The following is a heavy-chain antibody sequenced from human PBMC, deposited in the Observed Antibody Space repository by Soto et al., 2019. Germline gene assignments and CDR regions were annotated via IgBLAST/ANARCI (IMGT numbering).Heavy chain of an antibody. CDR3: AGALLLGGSSGWGFNY. J-gene: IGHJ4*02. Sequence: EVQLVESGGGLVQPGGSLRLSCAASGFIFSNYGMHWVRLAPGTGLEWISYVGASATSRYYADSVKGRFTISRDNAKNSLYLQMTSLRDDDTAVYYCAGALLLGGSSGWGFNYWGQGSLVTVSS. D-gene: IGHD3-22*01. V-gene: IGHV3-48*02. CDR2: VGASATSR. CDR1: GFIFSNYG.